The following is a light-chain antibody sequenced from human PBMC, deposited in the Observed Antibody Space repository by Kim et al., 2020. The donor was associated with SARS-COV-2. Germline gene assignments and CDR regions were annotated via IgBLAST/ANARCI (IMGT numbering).Light chain of an antibody. J-gene: IGKJ4*01. Sequence: DIVLTQSPATLSVSPGERATLSCRASQTIARYIVWYQQKPGQAPRLLINDASDRATGIAARFSGSGSGTDFTLTISSLETEDSAVYYCQQRAKWPLTFGGRTKVDIK. V-gene: IGKV3-11*01. CDR1: QTIARY. CDR3: QQRAKWPLT. CDR2: DAS.